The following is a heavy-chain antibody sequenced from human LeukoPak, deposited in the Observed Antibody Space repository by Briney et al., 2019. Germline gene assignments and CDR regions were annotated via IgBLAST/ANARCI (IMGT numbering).Heavy chain of an antibody. D-gene: IGHD3-10*01. CDR3: ARSGEVWFGELYYMDV. CDR2: IYHSGST. Sequence: PSETLSLTCTVSGYSISSGYYWGWIRQPPGKGLEWIGSIYHSGSTYYNPSLKSRVTISVDTSKNQFSLKLSSVTAADTAVYYCARSGEVWFGELYYMDVWGKGTTVTISS. V-gene: IGHV4-38-2*02. J-gene: IGHJ6*03. CDR1: GYSISSGYY.